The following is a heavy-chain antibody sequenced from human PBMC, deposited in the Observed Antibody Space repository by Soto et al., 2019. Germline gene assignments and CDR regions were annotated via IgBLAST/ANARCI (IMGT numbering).Heavy chain of an antibody. CDR2: IKKNADGGTT. CDR1: GFIVSNAW. CDR3: TTNPVGYRYFDY. J-gene: IGHJ4*02. Sequence: GGSLRLSCAASGFIVSNAWMSWVRQAPGKGLELVGRIKKNADGGTTDYAAPVEGRFTISRDDSKNTLFLQMNSLRPEDIAVYYCTTNPVGYRYFDYWGQGTLVTVSS. D-gene: IGHD5-18*01. V-gene: IGHV3-15*01.